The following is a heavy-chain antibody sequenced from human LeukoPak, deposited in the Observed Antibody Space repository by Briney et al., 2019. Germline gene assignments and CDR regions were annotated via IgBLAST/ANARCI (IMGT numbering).Heavy chain of an antibody. J-gene: IGHJ5*02. Sequence: SETLSLTCAVYGGSFSGYYWSWIRQPPGKGLEWIGEINHSGSTNYNPSLKSRVTISVDTSKNQFSLKLSSVTAADTAVYYCARDQYLRYFDPWGQGTLVTVSS. CDR1: GGSFSGYY. CDR2: INHSGST. V-gene: IGHV4-34*01. CDR3: ARDQYLRYFDP. D-gene: IGHD3-9*01.